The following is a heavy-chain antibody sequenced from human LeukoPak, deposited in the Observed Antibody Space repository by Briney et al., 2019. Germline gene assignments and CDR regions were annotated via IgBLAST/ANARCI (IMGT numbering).Heavy chain of an antibody. CDR2: INHSGST. CDR3: ARVGYYYGSGSYYFDY. J-gene: IGHJ4*02. Sequence: SETLSLTCAVYGVSFSGYYWSWIRQPPGKGLEWIGEINHSGSTNYNPSLKSRVTISVDTSKNQFSLKLSSVTAADTAVYYCARVGYYYGSGSYYFDYWGQGTLVTVSS. V-gene: IGHV4-34*01. CDR1: GVSFSGYY. D-gene: IGHD3-10*01.